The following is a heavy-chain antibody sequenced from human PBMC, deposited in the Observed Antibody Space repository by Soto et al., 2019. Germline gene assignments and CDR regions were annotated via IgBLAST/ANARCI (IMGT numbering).Heavy chain of an antibody. CDR3: ARGGGSWYGYYYYGMDV. D-gene: IGHD6-13*01. J-gene: IGHJ6*02. CDR1: GGSISSYY. Sequence: SETLSLTCTVSGGSISSYYWSWIRQPPGKGLEWIGYIYYSGGTNYNPSLKSRVTISVDTSKNQFSLKLSSVTAADTAVYYCARGGGSWYGYYYYGMDVWGQGTTVTVSS. V-gene: IGHV4-59*01. CDR2: IYYSGGT.